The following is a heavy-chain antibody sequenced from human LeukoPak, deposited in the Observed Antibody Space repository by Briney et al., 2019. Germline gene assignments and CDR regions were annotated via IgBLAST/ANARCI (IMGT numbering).Heavy chain of an antibody. Sequence: GASVKVSCKASGYEASAYTFPKYGINWVRQAPGQGLEWMGWISVKNGDTKYAQKIQDRDTITTDTPTRTVYMELRSLRSDATAVYYCARLKFGVNSSDRWGQGTLVTVSS. CDR1: GYEASAYTFPKYG. D-gene: IGHD4-23*01. V-gene: IGHV1-18*01. CDR2: ISVKNGDT. J-gene: IGHJ4*02. CDR3: ARLKFGVNSSDR.